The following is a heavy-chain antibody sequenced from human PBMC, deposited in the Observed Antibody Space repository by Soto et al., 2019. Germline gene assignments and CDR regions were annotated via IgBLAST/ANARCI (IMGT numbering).Heavy chain of an antibody. CDR2: INPSGGST. CDR1: GYTFTSYY. D-gene: IGHD3-3*01. CDR3: ARGGDNVLRFLEWSLASYYYYGMDV. J-gene: IGHJ6*02. Sequence: ASVKVSCKASGYTFTSYYMHWVRQAPGQGLEWMGIINPSGGSTSYARKFQGRVTMTRDTSTSTVYMELSSLRSEDTAVYYCARGGDNVLRFLEWSLASYYYYGMDVWGQGTTVTVSS. V-gene: IGHV1-46*01.